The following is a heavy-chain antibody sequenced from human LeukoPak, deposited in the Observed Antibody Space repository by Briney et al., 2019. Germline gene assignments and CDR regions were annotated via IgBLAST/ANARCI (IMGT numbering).Heavy chain of an antibody. Sequence: ASVKVSCKASGYTFTDYYMHWVRQAPGQGLEWMGWINPNSGGTHYAQKFQGRVTMTRDTSISTAYMELSRLRSDDTAVYYCASGSGSYLFDYWGQGTLVTVSS. J-gene: IGHJ4*02. CDR2: INPNSGGT. CDR3: ASGSGSYLFDY. V-gene: IGHV1-2*02. D-gene: IGHD3-10*01. CDR1: GYTFTDYY.